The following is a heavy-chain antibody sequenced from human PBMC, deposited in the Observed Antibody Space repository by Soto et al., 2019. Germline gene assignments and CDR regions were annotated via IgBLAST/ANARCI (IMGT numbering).Heavy chain of an antibody. D-gene: IGHD3-22*01. CDR1: GYTFTSYG. J-gene: IGHJ6*02. V-gene: IGHV1-18*01. CDR2: ISAYNGNT. CDR3: ARENYYYDSSGSPAHMDV. Sequence: GASVKVSCEASGYTFTSYGISWVRQAPGQGLKWMGWISAYNGNTNYAQKLQGRVTMTTDTSTSTAYMELRSLRSDDTAVYYCARENYYYDSSGSPAHMDVWGQGTTVTVSS.